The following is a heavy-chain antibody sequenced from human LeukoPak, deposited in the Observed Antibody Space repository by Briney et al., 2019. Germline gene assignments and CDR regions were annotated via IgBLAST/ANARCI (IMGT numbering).Heavy chain of an antibody. J-gene: IGHJ4*02. V-gene: IGHV3-74*01. CDR3: ARDTSAWRVGALDY. CDR1: GNYW. CDR2: INSDGSWT. D-gene: IGHD1-26*01. Sequence: GGSLRLSCAASGNYWMHWVRQVPGKGLVWASHINSDGSWTSYADSVKGRFTISRDNSKNTLYLQMNSLRAEDTAVYYCARDTSAWRVGALDYWGQGTLVTVSS.